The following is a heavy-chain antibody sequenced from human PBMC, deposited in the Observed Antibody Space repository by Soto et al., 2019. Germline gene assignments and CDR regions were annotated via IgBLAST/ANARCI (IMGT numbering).Heavy chain of an antibody. CDR1: GFTFSSYA. CDR2: ISYDGSNK. Sequence: GGSLRLSCAASGFTFSSYAMHWVRQAPGKGLEWVAVISYDGSNKYYADSVKGRFTISRDNSKNTLYLQMNSLRAEDTAVYYCARAQYDYYDSSGYYYQYGEYFQHWGQGTLVTVSS. V-gene: IGHV3-30-3*01. D-gene: IGHD3-22*01. J-gene: IGHJ1*01. CDR3: ARAQYDYYDSSGYYYQYGEYFQH.